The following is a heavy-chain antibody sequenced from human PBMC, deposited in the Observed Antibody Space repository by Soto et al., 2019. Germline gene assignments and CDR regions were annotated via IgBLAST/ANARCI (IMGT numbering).Heavy chain of an antibody. V-gene: IGHV1-3*01. J-gene: IGHJ4*02. D-gene: IGHD2-2*01. CDR2: INAGNGNT. CDR3: ARAAGYCSSTSCYNFFDY. Sequence: QVQLVQSGPEVKKPGASVKVSCEASGYTFTSSAMHWVRQAPGQRPEWMGWINAGNGNTKYSQKFQGRVTITRDTSAGTAYMELSSLRSEDTAIYYCARAAGYCSSTSCYNFFDYWGQGTLVTVSS. CDR1: GYTFTSSA.